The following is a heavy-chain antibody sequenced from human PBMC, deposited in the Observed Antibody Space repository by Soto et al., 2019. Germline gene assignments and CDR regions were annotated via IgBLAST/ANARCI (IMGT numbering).Heavy chain of an antibody. CDR1: GGTFNSYG. CDR2: IIPLYGTV. V-gene: IGHV1-69*06. CDR3: ARVRVIRGVMPSPFSL. J-gene: IGHJ4*02. Sequence: QAHLAQSGAEVKKPGSSVTVSCKASGGTFNSYGISWVRQAPGQGLDWMGVIIPLYGTVDYAQTFQGRVSITADKSTSRAYMDLNSLRSDDTAVYYCARVRVIRGVMPSPFSLWGQGTQVTVSS. D-gene: IGHD3-10*01.